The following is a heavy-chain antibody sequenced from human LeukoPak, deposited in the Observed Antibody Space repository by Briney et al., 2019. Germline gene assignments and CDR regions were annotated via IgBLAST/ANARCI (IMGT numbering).Heavy chain of an antibody. CDR1: GITLTYDW. V-gene: IGHV3-15*01. J-gene: IGHJ3*01. D-gene: IGHD2-2*01. CDR3: TKERYCASTTCPGAFDL. Sequence: GGSLRLSCAASGITLTYDWISWVRQAPGKGLEWVCCIKSKTDGETTDYAATVKGRFTVSRDDSKNMVALQMNSLKTEDTAVYYCTKERYCASTTCPGAFDLWGQGTMVTVSS. CDR2: IKSKTDGETT.